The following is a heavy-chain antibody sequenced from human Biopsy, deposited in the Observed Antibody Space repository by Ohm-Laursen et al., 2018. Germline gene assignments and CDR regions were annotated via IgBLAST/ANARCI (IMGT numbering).Heavy chain of an antibody. CDR2: IDPKSGGT. CDR3: TRGGYYYDSLAYYYWFDP. CDR1: AYSFGDHR. Sequence: ASVKVSCKVSAYSFGDHRIHWVRQAPGQGLEWMGWIDPKSGGTNYAQKFQGRVTMTRDTSISTAYVDLSSLRSDDTAVYYCTRGGYYYDSLAYYYWFDPWGQGTLVTASS. V-gene: IGHV1-2*02. D-gene: IGHD3-22*01. J-gene: IGHJ5*02.